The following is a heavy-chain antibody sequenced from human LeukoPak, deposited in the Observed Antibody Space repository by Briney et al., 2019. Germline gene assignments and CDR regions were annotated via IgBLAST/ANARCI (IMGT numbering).Heavy chain of an antibody. D-gene: IGHD6-13*01. CDR1: GYTFTSYG. V-gene: IGHV1-18*01. Sequence: ASVKVSCKASGYTFTSYGISWVRQAPGQGLEWMGWISAYNGDTNYAQKLQGRVTMTTDTSTSTAYMELRSLRSDDTAVYYCARGRGSSSWGDYFDYWGQGTLVTVSS. CDR2: ISAYNGDT. J-gene: IGHJ4*02. CDR3: ARGRGSSSWGDYFDY.